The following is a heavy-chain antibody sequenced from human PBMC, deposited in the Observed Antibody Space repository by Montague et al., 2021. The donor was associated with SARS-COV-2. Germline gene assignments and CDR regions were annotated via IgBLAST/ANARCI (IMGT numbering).Heavy chain of an antibody. J-gene: IGHJ4*02. Sequence: SETRSLTCAVSGGSINSSYWWSWVRQPPGKGLEWIGEIYHSGSTNYSPSLKTRVTMSVDKSKNQFSLKLSSVTAADTAMYYCTSLTGATYEWGQGTLVTVSS. CDR3: TSLTGATYE. V-gene: IGHV4-4*02. CDR1: GGSINSSYW. D-gene: IGHD1-20*01. CDR2: IYHSGST.